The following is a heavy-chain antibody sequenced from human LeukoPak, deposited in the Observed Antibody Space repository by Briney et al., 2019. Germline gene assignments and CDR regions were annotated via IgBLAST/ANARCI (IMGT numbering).Heavy chain of an antibody. CDR2: ISSSGSTI. Sequence: AGGSLRLSCAASGFTFSSYSMNWVRQAPGKGLEWVSYISSSGSTIYYADSVKGRFTISRDNAKNSLYLQMNSLRAEDTAVYYCARIVATSYFDYWGQGTLVTVSS. J-gene: IGHJ4*02. CDR1: GFTFSSYS. CDR3: ARIVATSYFDY. V-gene: IGHV3-48*04. D-gene: IGHD5-12*01.